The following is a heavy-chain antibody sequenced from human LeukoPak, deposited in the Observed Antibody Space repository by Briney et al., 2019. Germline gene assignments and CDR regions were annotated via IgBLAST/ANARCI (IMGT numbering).Heavy chain of an antibody. Sequence: ASVTVSCKAFGYTFSSHAMNWVRQAPGQGLELMGWINTNTGIPTYAQGFAGRFVFSSDTSVTTAYLQITSLKAEDTAVYYCARDLVSAGFDIWGQGTMVTVSS. CDR3: ARDLVSAGFDI. CDR1: GYTFSSHA. CDR2: INTNTGIP. V-gene: IGHV7-4-1*02. D-gene: IGHD6-6*01. J-gene: IGHJ3*02.